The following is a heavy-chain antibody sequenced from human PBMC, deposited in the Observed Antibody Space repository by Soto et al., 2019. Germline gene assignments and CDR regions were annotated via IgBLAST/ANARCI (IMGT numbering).Heavy chain of an antibody. V-gene: IGHV3-30*03. CDR3: ARGGLWFGDHIGAFDI. CDR2: ISYDGSNK. Sequence: GGSLRLSCAASGFTFSSYGMHGVRQAPGKGLEWVAVISYDGSNKYYADSVKGRFTISRDNSKNTLYLQMNSLRAEDTAVYYCARGGLWFGDHIGAFDIWGQGTMVTVSS. D-gene: IGHD3-10*01. CDR1: GFTFSSYG. J-gene: IGHJ3*02.